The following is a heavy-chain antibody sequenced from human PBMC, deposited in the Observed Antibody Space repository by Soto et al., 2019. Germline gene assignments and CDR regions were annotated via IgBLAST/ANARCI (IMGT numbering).Heavy chain of an antibody. CDR2: ISAYNGNT. J-gene: IGHJ6*02. CDR3: ARDRSIPSRAGWVYYGMDV. CDR1: GYTFTSYG. D-gene: IGHD1-26*01. V-gene: IGHV1-18*01. Sequence: ASVKVTCNASGYTFTSYGISWVRQAPGQGLEWMGWISAYNGNTNYAQKLQGRVTMTTDTSTSTAYMELRSLRSDDTAVYYCARDRSIPSRAGWVYYGMDVWGQGTTVNVSS.